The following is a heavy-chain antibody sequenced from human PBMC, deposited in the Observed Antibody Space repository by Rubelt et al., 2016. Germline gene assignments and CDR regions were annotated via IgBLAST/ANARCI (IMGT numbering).Heavy chain of an antibody. CDR3: ATASPYCSGGSCY. J-gene: IGHJ4*02. Sequence: QVQLVQSGAEVKKPGASVKVSCKASGYTFTGYYMHWVRQAPGKGLEWMGGFDPEDGETTYAQKFQGRVTMTEDTSTDTAYMELSSLRSEDTAVYYCATASPYCSGGSCYWGQGTLVTVSS. CDR1: GYTFTGYY. V-gene: IGHV1-24*01. D-gene: IGHD2-15*01. CDR2: FDPEDGET.